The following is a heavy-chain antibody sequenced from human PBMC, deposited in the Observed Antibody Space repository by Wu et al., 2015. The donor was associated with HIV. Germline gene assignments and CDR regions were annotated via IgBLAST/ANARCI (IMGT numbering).Heavy chain of an antibody. Sequence: QVQLVQSGAEVKKPGASVKVSCKASGYTFTGHDVNWVRQTRGQGLEWMGWMNPNSGYTVYVQKFQGRVSMTADTSISTAYMELNSLRSEDTAVYYCARRGTWGDRFNVIRGGLDVWGQGTTVTVSS. D-gene: IGHD1-1*01. V-gene: IGHV1-8*01. J-gene: IGHJ6*02. CDR2: MNPNSGYT. CDR3: ARRGTWGDRFNVIRGGLDV. CDR1: GYTFTGHD.